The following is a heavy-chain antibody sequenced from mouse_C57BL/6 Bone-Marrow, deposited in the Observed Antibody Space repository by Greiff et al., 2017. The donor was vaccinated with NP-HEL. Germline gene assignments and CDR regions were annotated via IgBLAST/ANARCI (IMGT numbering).Heavy chain of an antibody. V-gene: IGHV1-64*01. CDR1: GYTFTSYW. D-gene: IGHD2-14*01. CDR3: ARGLLWVRRRDYYARDY. J-gene: IGHJ4*01. Sequence: QVQLKQPGAELVKPGASVKLSCKASGYTFTSYWMHWVKQRPGQGLEWIGMILPNSGSTNYNEKFKGKATLTVDTSSSTAYMQLSSLTSEDSAVYYCARGLLWVRRRDYYARDYWGQGTSVTVSS. CDR2: ILPNSGST.